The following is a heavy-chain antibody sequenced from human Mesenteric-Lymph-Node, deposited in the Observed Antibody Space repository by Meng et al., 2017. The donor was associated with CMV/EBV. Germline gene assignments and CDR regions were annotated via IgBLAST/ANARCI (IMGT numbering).Heavy chain of an antibody. D-gene: IGHD3-16*01. CDR3: TRVGGGYFDY. Sequence: KVSSKASGYACTGYYMHWVRQAPGQGLEGMGRINPNSGGTNYAQKFQGRVTMTRDTSISTAYMELSRLRSDDTAVYYCTRVGGGYFDYWGQGTLVTVSS. CDR2: INPNSGGT. V-gene: IGHV1-2*06. J-gene: IGHJ4*02. CDR1: GYACTGYY.